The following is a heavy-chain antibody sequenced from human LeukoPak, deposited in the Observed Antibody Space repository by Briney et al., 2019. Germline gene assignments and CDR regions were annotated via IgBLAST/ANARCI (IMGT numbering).Heavy chain of an antibody. CDR1: GFTFSSYA. Sequence: GGSLRLSCAASGFTFSSYAVSWVRQAPGKGLEWVSAISGSGGGTYYADSVKGRFTISRDNSKNTVYLQMNSLSTEDTAVYYCAKTTTGYSSGRYPGWPVDYWGQGTLVTVSS. V-gene: IGHV3-23*01. CDR3: AKTTTGYSSGRYPGWPVDY. CDR2: ISGSGGGT. J-gene: IGHJ4*02. D-gene: IGHD6-19*01.